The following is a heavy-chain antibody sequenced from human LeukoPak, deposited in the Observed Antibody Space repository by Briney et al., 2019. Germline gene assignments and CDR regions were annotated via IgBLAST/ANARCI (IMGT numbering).Heavy chain of an antibody. CDR3: ARSDGYGLVGI. V-gene: IGHV4-39*07. CDR2: IYSSGST. CDR1: GVSISSGSNY. D-gene: IGHD3-10*01. J-gene: IGHJ3*02. Sequence: SETLSLTCRVSGVSISSGSNYWGWIRQPPGKTLEWIGSIYSSGSTYYDSSLKSRVIILIDTAKNHFSLNLSSVTAADTAVYYCARSDGYGLVGIWGQGTMVTVSS.